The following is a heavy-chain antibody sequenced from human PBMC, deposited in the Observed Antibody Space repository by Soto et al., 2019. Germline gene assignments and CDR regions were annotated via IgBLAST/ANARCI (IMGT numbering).Heavy chain of an antibody. CDR3: ATAYRIAGARPTRD. CDR2: FDPEDGET. V-gene: IGHV1-24*01. J-gene: IGHJ4*02. Sequence: ASVKVSCKVSGYTLTELSMHWVRQAPGKGLEWMGGFDPEDGETIYAQKFQGRVTMTEDTSTDTAYMELSSLRSEDTAVYYCATAYRIAGARPTRDWGQGTLVTVSS. D-gene: IGHD6-13*01. CDR1: GYTLTELS.